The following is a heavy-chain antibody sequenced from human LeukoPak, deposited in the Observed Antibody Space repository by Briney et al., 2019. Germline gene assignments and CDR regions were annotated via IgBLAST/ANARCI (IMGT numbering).Heavy chain of an antibody. D-gene: IGHD3-9*01. CDR3: AVSGFEAEYFQH. J-gene: IGHJ1*01. CDR2: INPNSGGT. CDR1: GYTSTGYY. V-gene: IGHV1-2*02. Sequence: ASVKVSCKASGYTSTGYYMHWVRQAPGQGLEWMGWINPNSGGTNYAQKFQGRVTMTRDTSISTAYMELSRLRSDDTAVYYCAVSGFEAEYFQHWGQGTLVTVSS.